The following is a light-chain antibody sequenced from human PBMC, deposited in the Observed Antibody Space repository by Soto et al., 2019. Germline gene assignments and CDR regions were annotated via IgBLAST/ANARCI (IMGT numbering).Light chain of an antibody. CDR3: QQYNIVPPDRT. V-gene: IGKV3-15*01. Sequence: EIVMTNSPATLYVSPGERDTLSFRASQSVSSNFAWNQQKPGQAPRLIISGASTRATGIPARFSGSGSGTEVTLTISSLQSEDFSIYFCQQYNIVPPDRTFGQGTKVEIK. J-gene: IGKJ1*01. CDR1: QSVSSN. CDR2: GAS.